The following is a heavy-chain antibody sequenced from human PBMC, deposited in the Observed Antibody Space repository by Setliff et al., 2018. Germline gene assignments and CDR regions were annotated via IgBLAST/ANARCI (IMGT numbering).Heavy chain of an antibody. CDR3: ARDEGSSYFYGMDV. J-gene: IGHJ6*02. D-gene: IGHD6-13*01. CDR2: IYYSGST. CDR1: GGSISSYD. V-gene: IGHV4-59*01. Sequence: PSETLSLTCTVSGGSISSYDWSWIRQPPGKGLEWIGYIYYSGSTNYNPSLKSRVTISVDTSKNQFSLKLSSVTAADTAVYYCARDEGSSYFYGMDVWGQGTTVTVSS.